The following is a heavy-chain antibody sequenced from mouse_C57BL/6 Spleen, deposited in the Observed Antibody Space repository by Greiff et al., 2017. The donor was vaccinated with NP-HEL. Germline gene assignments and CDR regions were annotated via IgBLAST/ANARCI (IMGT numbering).Heavy chain of an antibody. Sequence: EVQVVESGGDLVKPGGSLKLSCAASGFTFSSYGMSWVRQTPDKRLEWVATISSGGSYTYYPDSVKGRFTISRDNAKNTLYLQMSSLKSEDTAMYYCARLTTVALDYWGQGTTLTVSS. V-gene: IGHV5-6*01. CDR3: ARLTTVALDY. J-gene: IGHJ2*01. D-gene: IGHD1-1*01. CDR2: ISSGGSYT. CDR1: GFTFSSYG.